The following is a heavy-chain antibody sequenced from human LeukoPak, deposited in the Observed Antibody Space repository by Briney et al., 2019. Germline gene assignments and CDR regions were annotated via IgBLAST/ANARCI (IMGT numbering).Heavy chain of an antibody. D-gene: IGHD5-12*01. CDR1: GFTFSSYA. CDR3: ASPYSGYDYNFDH. CDR2: ISSNGGST. J-gene: IGHJ4*02. V-gene: IGHV3-64D*06. Sequence: PGGSLRLSCSASGFTFSSYAMHWARQAPGKGLEYVSSISSNGGSTYYADSVKGRFTISRDNSKNTLFLQMSSLRTEDTAVYYCASPYSGYDYNFDHWGQGTLVTVSS.